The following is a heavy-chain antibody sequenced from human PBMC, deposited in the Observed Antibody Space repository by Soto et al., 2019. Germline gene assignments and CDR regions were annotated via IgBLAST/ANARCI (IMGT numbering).Heavy chain of an antibody. Sequence: QLQLQESGPGLVKPSETLSLTCTVSGGSISSSSYYWGWIRQPPGKGLEWIGSIYYSGSTYYNPSLNRRVTISVDTSKNQCSLKLSSVTAADTAVYYCARHTPAISISDHWGQGTLVTVSS. CDR3: ARHTPAISISDH. V-gene: IGHV4-39*01. CDR2: IYYSGST. D-gene: IGHD2-15*01. J-gene: IGHJ4*02. CDR1: GGSISSSSYY.